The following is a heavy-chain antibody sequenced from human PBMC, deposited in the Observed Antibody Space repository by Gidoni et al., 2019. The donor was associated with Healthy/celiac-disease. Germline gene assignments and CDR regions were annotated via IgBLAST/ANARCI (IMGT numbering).Heavy chain of an antibody. Sequence: EVQLVQSGAEVKKPGESLRISCKGSGYSFTSYWISWVRQMPGKGLEWMGRIDPSDSYTNYSPSFQGHVTISADKSISTAYLQWSSLKASDTAMYYCARHGDVVVTANTNWFDPWGQGTLVTVSS. J-gene: IGHJ5*02. CDR3: ARHGDVVVTANTNWFDP. CDR1: GYSFTSYW. D-gene: IGHD2-21*02. V-gene: IGHV5-10-1*03. CDR2: IDPSDSYT.